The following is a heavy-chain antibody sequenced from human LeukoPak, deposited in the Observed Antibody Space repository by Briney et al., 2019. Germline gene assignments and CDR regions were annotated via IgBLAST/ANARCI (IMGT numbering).Heavy chain of an antibody. CDR1: GFTFDDYA. J-gene: IGHJ3*01. CDR3: ARGYPYAIV. Sequence: GGSLRLSCAASGFTFDDYAMHWVRQAPGKGLEWVSVIYSGGSTYYADSVKGRFTISRDNSKNTLYLQMNSLRAEDTAVYYCARGYPYAIVWGQGTMVTVSS. CDR2: IYSGGST. V-gene: IGHV3-53*01. D-gene: IGHD2-2*01.